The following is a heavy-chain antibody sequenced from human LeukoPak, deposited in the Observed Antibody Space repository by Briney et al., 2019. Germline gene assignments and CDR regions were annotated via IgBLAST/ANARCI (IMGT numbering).Heavy chain of an antibody. V-gene: IGHV4-34*01. CDR2: INHSGST. CDR3: ARGGGELVFYYFDY. D-gene: IGHD3-10*01. CDR1: GGSFSDYY. Sequence: SETLSLTCAVYGGSFSDYYWSWIRQPPGKGLEWIGEINHSGSTNYNPSLKSRVTISVDTSKNQFSLKLSSVTAADTAVYYCARGGGELVFYYFDYWGQGTLSPSPQ. J-gene: IGHJ4*02.